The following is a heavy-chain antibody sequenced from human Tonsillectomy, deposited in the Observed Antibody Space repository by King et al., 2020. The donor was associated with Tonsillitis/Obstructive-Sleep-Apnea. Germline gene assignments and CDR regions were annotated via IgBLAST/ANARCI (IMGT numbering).Heavy chain of an antibody. CDR3: ARIEVVVVPGAYPPGKKRPDP. CDR1: GYSFTSYW. V-gene: IGHV5-51*03. CDR2: IYPGDSDT. Sequence: QLVQSGAEVKKPGESLKISCKSSGYSFTSYWIAWVRQMPGKGLEWMGIIYPGDSDTRYSPSFQGQVTISADKSITTAYLQWSSLKASDTAMYYCARIEVVVVPGAYPPGKKRPDPWGQGTLVTVSS. J-gene: IGHJ5*02. D-gene: IGHD2-2*01.